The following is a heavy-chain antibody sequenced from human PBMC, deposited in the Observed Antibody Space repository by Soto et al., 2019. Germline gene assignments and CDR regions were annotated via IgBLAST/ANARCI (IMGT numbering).Heavy chain of an antibody. CDR3: ARVYESYGNYYYYGMDV. V-gene: IGHV3-33*01. CDR1: GFTFSSYG. D-gene: IGHD5-18*01. CDR2: IWYDGSNK. J-gene: IGHJ6*02. Sequence: GGSLRLSCAASGFTFSSYGMHWVRQAPGKGLEWVAVIWYDGSNKYYADSVKGRFTISRDNSKNTLYLQMNSLRAEDTAVYYCARVYESYGNYYYYGMDVWGQGTTVTVSS.